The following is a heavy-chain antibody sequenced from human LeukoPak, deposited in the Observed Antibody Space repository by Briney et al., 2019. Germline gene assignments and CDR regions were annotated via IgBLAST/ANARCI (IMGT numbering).Heavy chain of an antibody. V-gene: IGHV1-2*02. CDR3: ARDRGFPTVLLFHFDY. D-gene: IGHD4-17*01. J-gene: IGHJ4*02. Sequence: GASVKVSCKASGYTFSDYSISWVRQAPGQGLEWMGWINPNSGGTNFAQKFQGRVTMTRDTSISTVYMELIRLKSDDTAVYYCARDRGFPTVLLFHFDYWGQGTLVTVSS. CDR1: GYTFSDYS. CDR2: INPNSGGT.